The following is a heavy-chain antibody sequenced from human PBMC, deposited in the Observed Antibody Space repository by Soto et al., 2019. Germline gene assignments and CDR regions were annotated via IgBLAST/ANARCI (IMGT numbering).Heavy chain of an antibody. CDR1: GYSFTSYW. CDR2: IDPSDSYT. Sequence: RGESLKISCTGSGYSFTSYWISWVRQMPGKGLEWMGRIDPSDSYTNYSPSFQGHVTISADKSISTAYLQWSSLKASDTAMYYCAVGPLDSSGYVDAFDIWGQGTMVTVSS. V-gene: IGHV5-10-1*01. CDR3: AVGPLDSSGYVDAFDI. J-gene: IGHJ3*02. D-gene: IGHD3-22*01.